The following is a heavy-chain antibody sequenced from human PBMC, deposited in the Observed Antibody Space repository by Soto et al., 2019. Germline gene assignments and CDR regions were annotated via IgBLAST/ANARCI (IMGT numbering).Heavy chain of an antibody. J-gene: IGHJ5*01. CDR1: RGAFGDYW. V-gene: IGHV3-74*01. Sequence: EVQLVESGGGLVQPGGSLRLSCEASRGAFGDYWTHWVRQAPGKGLVWVSRINRDANDIIYVDSVKGRFTASRDNAKNMVFLQMHSLRVKDTAVYYWARDVPHNWCDSWGQGTLVTVSS. CDR2: INRDANDI. D-gene: IGHD3-10*02. CDR3: ARDVPHNWCDS.